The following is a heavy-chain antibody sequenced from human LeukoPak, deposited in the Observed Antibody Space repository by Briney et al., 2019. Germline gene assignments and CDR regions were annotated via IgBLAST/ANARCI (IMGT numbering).Heavy chain of an antibody. CDR1: GGTFSSYA. CDR2: IIPIFGTA. J-gene: IGHJ3*02. V-gene: IGHV1-69*06. D-gene: IGHD3-10*01. CDR3: ARPLTGSGSYWVAFDI. Sequence: SVKVSCKAAGGTFSSYAISWVRQPPAQGLEWMGGIIPIFGTANYAQKFQGRVTITADKSTSTAYMELSSLRSEDTAVYYCARPLTGSGSYWVAFDIWGQGTMVTVSS.